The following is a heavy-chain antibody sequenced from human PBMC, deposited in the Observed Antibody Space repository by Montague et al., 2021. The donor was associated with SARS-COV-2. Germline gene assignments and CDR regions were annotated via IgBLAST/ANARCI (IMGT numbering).Heavy chain of an antibody. J-gene: IGHJ6*02. CDR3: ASGIYPSGSYYNRYYYGLNI. Sequence: SETLSLTCAVHGGSLSGHYWSWIRQPPEKGLEWIGEIKHSANTKYNPSLKSPVTISIDTTKNQFSLKMTSVTAADTATYYCASGIYPSGSYYNRYYYGLNIWGPGTTVTVSS. V-gene: IGHV4-34*01. D-gene: IGHD3-10*01. CDR2: IKHSANT. CDR1: GGSLSGHY.